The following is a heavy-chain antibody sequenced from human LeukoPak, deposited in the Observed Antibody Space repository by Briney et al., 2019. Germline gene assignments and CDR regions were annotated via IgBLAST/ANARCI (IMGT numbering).Heavy chain of an antibody. J-gene: IGHJ1*01. V-gene: IGHV3-7*01. CDR1: GFTFSSYW. CDR3: ARLLWSYDSSGHEYFQH. CDR2: IKQDGSEK. D-gene: IGHD3-22*01. Sequence: GGSLRLSCAASGFTFSSYWMSWVRQAPGKGLEWVANIKQDGSEKYYVDSVKGRFTISRDNAKNSLYLQMNSLRAEDTAVYYCARLLWSYDSSGHEYFQHWRQGTLVTVSS.